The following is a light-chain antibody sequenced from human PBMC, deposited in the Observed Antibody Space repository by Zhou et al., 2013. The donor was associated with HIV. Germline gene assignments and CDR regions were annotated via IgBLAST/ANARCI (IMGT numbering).Light chain of an antibody. CDR2: LGS. J-gene: IGKJ2*01. CDR3: MQTQRYRHT. V-gene: IGKV2-28*01. Sequence: DMVMTQSPLSLSVIPGEPASISCRSSRSLLRPNGYNYLDWYLQRPGQSPQLLMYLGSTRASGVPDRFTGSGSGTDFTLKISRVEPEDVGVYYCMQTQRYRHTFGQGTKLEIK. CDR1: RSLLRPNGYNY.